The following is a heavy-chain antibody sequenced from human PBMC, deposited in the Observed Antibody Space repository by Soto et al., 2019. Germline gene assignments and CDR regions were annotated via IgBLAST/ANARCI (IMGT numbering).Heavy chain of an antibody. V-gene: IGHV4-39*07. D-gene: IGHD2-2*01. CDR2: IYYSGST. Sequence: TSETLSLTCTVSGGSISSSNYYWGWIRQPPGKGLEWIGSIYYSGSTYYNPSLKSRVTISVDTSKNQFSLKLSSVTAADTAVYYCARSSTSANYFDYWGQGTLVTVS. J-gene: IGHJ4*02. CDR1: GGSISSSNYY. CDR3: ARSSTSANYFDY.